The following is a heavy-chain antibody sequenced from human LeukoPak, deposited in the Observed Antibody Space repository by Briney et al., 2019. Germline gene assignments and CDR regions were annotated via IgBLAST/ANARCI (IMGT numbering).Heavy chain of an antibody. J-gene: IGHJ4*02. CDR2: ISGSGGST. CDR3: AKDFSNMGSSGCLDY. Sequence: GGSLRLSCAASGFTFSSYSMNWVRQAPGKGLEWVSAISGSGGSTYYADSVKGRFTISRDNSKNTLYLQMNSLRAEDTAVYYCAKDFSNMGSSGCLDYWGQGTLVTVSS. CDR1: GFTFSSYS. D-gene: IGHD6-19*01. V-gene: IGHV3-23*01.